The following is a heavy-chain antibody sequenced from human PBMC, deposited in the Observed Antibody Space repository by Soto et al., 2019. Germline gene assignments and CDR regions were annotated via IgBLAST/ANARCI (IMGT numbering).Heavy chain of an antibody. CDR3: ANDPDYSLDY. J-gene: IGHJ4*02. CDR1: GDSVSIYSGA. V-gene: IGHV6-1*01. Sequence: HVQLQQSGPGLVKPSQTLSLTCVISGDSVSIYSGAWNWIRQSPSRGLEWLGRTYYRSKWYYDYADSVQSRLISSVDTDNNQFSLHLNSVTPEDAAVYYCANDPDYSLDYWGQGIPVTVSS. D-gene: IGHD6-13*01. CDR2: TYYRSKWYY.